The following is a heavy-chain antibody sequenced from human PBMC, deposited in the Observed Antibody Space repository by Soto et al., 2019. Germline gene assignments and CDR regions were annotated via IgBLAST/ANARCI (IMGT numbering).Heavy chain of an antibody. CDR2: MDPNTGNS. CDR3: ANTVVPAAIRGYSYYGMDV. D-gene: IGHD2-2*02. V-gene: IGHV1-8*01. Sequence: VKVSCKASGYTFTSSDNNWGRQAPGQGLEWMGWMDPNTGNSGFAQKFQGRVTMTSDTSISTAYMKLRSLRSEDTAVYYCANTVVPAAIRGYSYYGMDVWGQGTXVTVSS. CDR1: GYTFTSSD. J-gene: IGHJ6*02.